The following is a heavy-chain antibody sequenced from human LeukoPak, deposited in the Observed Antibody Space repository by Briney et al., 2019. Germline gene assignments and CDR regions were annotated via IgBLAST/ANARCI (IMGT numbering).Heavy chain of an antibody. CDR2: ILPMFGTA. V-gene: IGHV1-69*13. Sequence: GASVKVSCKASGYTFTSYDINWVRQATGQGLEWMGWILPMFGTANYAQKFQGRVTITADESTRTAYMELSSLRSEDTAVYYCATERWFDPWGQGTLVTVSS. J-gene: IGHJ5*02. CDR3: ATERWFDP. CDR1: GYTFTSYD.